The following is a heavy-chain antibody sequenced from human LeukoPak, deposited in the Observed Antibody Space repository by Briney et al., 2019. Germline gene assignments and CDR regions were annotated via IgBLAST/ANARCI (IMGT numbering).Heavy chain of an antibody. D-gene: IGHD3-10*01. CDR1: GFTFSSYG. CDR3: ARDGNFGYDAFDI. V-gene: IGHV3-33*01. Sequence: GGSLRLSCAASGFTFSSYGMHWVRQAPGKGLEWVAVIWDDGSEKYYADSVKGRFSISRDDSKNTLYLQMNSLRAEDTAVYYCARDGNFGYDAFDIWGQGTMVTVSS. CDR2: IWDDGSEK. J-gene: IGHJ3*02.